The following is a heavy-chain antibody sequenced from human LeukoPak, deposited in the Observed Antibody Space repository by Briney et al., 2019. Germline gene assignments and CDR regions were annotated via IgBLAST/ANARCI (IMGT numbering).Heavy chain of an antibody. V-gene: IGHV1-2*02. CDR2: INPNSGGT. Sequence: GASVKVSCKASGYTFTGYYMNWVRQAPGQGLEWMGWINPNSGGTDYAQKFQGRVTMTRDTSISTAYMEVSRLRSDDTAVYYCARDSYDSSGYSRFDPWGQGTLVTVSS. D-gene: IGHD3-22*01. J-gene: IGHJ5*02. CDR3: ARDSYDSSGYSRFDP. CDR1: GYTFTGYY.